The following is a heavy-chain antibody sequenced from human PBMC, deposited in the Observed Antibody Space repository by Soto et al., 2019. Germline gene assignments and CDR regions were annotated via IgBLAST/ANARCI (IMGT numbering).Heavy chain of an antibody. J-gene: IGHJ4*02. V-gene: IGHV3-21*01. D-gene: IGHD3-22*01. Sequence: EVQLVESGGGLVKPGGSLRLFCAASGFTFSRYSMNWVRQAPGKGLEWVSSISSGRTYTDYADSVKGRFTISGDNAKNSLYLQMNSLRAEDTAVYYCATMGSGYYYDYWGQGTLVTVSS. CDR2: ISSGRTYT. CDR1: GFTFSRYS. CDR3: ATMGSGYYYDY.